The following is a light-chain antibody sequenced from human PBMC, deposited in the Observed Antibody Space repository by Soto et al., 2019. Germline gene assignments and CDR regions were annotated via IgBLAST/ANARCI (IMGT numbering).Light chain of an antibody. V-gene: IGLV1-47*01. CDR3: AAWDDSLSGVV. Sequence: QSALTQPPSASGSLGQSVTIPCTGTSSDVGRYNYVSWYQQHPGKVPKLLIYRNNQRPSGVPDRFSGSKSGTSASLAISGLRSEDEADYYCAAWDDSLSGVVFGGGTKLTVL. J-gene: IGLJ2*01. CDR1: SSDVGRYNY. CDR2: RNN.